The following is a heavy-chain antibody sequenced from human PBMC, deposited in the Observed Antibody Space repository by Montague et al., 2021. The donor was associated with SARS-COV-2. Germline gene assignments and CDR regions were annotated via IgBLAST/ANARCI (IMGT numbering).Heavy chain of an antibody. CDR1: GGSISSYY. J-gene: IGHJ6*02. V-gene: IGHV4-59*01. CDR2: IYYSGST. CDR3: ARDGYSYDPSYYYGMDV. D-gene: IGHD5-18*01. Sequence: SETRSLTCTVSGGSISSYYWSWIRQPPGKGLEWIGYIYYSGSTNYNPSLKSRVTISVDTSKNQFSLKLSSVTAADTAVYYCARDGYSYDPSYYYGMDVWGQGTTVTVSS.